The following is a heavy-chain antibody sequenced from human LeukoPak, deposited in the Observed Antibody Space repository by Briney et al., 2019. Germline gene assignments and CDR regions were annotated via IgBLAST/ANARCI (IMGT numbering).Heavy chain of an antibody. CDR3: ARQDTAMDMYYFDY. J-gene: IGHJ4*02. D-gene: IGHD5-18*01. CDR2: IYSGGST. CDR1: GFTVSSNY. Sequence: GGSLRLSCAASGFTVSSNYMSWVRQAPGKGLEWVSVIYSGGSTYYADSVKGRFTISRDNSKNTLYLQMTSLRAEDTAVYYCARQDTAMDMYYFDYWGQGTLVTVSS. V-gene: IGHV3-53*01.